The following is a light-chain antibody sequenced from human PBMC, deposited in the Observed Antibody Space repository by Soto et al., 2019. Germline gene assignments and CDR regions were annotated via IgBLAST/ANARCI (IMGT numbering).Light chain of an antibody. CDR1: QTISSW. CDR2: KAS. V-gene: IGKV1-5*03. CDR3: QEYTNYAGT. Sequence: DIQMSQSPATLSGSVGDRVTITCRASQTISSWLAWYQQKPGKAPKLLIYKASTLKSGVPSRFSGSGSGTEFTLTISSLQPDDFATYYCQEYTNYAGTLGQGTKVDIK. J-gene: IGKJ1*01.